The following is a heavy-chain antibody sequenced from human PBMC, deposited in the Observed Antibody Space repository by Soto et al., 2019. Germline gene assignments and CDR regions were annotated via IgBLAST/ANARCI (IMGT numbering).Heavy chain of an antibody. J-gene: IGHJ4*02. CDR1: GFTFSSYA. D-gene: IGHD3-10*01. CDR3: AKELYGSGTQGY. V-gene: IGHV3-23*01. Sequence: SLXLSCSASGFTFSSYAMSWVRQSPGKGLEWVSAISGSGGSTYYADSVKGRFTISRDNSKNTLYLQMNSLRAEDTAVYYCAKELYGSGTQGYWGQGTLVTVSS. CDR2: ISGSGGST.